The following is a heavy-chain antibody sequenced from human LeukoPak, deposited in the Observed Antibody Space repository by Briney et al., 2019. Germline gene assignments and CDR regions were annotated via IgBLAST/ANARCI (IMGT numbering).Heavy chain of an antibody. J-gene: IGHJ4*02. Sequence: SVKVSFKASGGTFSIYAISWVRQAPGQGLEWMGGIIPIFGTANYAQKLQGRVTMTTDTSTSTAYMELRSLRSDDTAVYYCARSDTAMVPFDYWGQGTLVTVSS. V-gene: IGHV1-69*05. CDR2: IIPIFGTA. CDR1: GGTFSIYA. CDR3: ARSDTAMVPFDY. D-gene: IGHD5-18*01.